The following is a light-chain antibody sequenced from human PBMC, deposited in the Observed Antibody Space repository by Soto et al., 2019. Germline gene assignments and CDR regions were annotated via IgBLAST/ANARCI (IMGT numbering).Light chain of an antibody. CDR2: WAS. CDR3: QQYFTTPIT. Sequence: DTVMTQSPDSLTMSVGERATINCKSSQSVLYTAINKNYLGWYQQKPGQPPKLLIYWASTRASGVPDRFIGSASGTDFTLTISSLQPEDAAVYYCQQYFTTPITFGQGTRLEI. J-gene: IGKJ5*01. CDR1: QSVLYTAINKNY. V-gene: IGKV4-1*01.